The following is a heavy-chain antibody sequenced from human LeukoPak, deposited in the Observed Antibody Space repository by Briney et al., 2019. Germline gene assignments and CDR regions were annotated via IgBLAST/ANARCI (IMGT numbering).Heavy chain of an antibody. CDR1: GGSISSYY. CDR2: IYYSGRT. D-gene: IGHD3-10*01. J-gene: IGHJ6*03. V-gene: IGHV4-59*01. Sequence: PSETLSLTCTVSGGSISSYYWSWIRQPPGKGLEWIGYIYYSGRTNYNPSLKSRVTISVDTSKHQFSLKLSSVTAADTAVYYCAREGTDQYYYYYMDVWGKGTTVTVSS. CDR3: AREGTDQYYYYYMDV.